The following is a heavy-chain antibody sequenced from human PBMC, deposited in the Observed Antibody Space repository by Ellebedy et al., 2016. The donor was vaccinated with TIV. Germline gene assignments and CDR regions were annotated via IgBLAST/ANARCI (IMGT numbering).Heavy chain of an antibody. V-gene: IGHV1-18*01. Sequence: ASVKVSCXASGYTFTSYGISWVRQAPGQGLEWMGWISAYNGNTNYAQKLQGRVTMTTDTSTSTAYMELRSLRSDDTAVYYCARDQDYDFWSGYYRGVYYYGMDVWGQGTTVTVSS. CDR1: GYTFTSYG. CDR2: ISAYNGNT. J-gene: IGHJ6*02. D-gene: IGHD3-3*01. CDR3: ARDQDYDFWSGYYRGVYYYGMDV.